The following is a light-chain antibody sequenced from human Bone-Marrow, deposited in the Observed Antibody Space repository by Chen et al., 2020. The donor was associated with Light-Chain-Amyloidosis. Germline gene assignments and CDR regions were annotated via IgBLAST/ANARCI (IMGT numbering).Light chain of an antibody. CDR1: NIGSTS. CDR3: QVWDRSSDRPV. CDR2: DDG. Sequence: SYVLTQPSSVSEAPGQTATIACGGNNIGSTSVHWYQQTPGQAPLLVVYDDGDRPSGIPERLSGSNSGNTATLTISRVEAGDEADYYCQVWDRSSDRPVFGGGTKLTVL. V-gene: IGLV3-21*02. J-gene: IGLJ3*02.